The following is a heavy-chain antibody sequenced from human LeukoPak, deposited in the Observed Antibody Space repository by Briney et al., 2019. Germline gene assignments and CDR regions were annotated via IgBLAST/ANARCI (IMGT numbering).Heavy chain of an antibody. J-gene: IGHJ4*02. V-gene: IGHV4-34*01. Sequence: SETLSLTCAVYGGSFSGYYWSWIRQPPGKGLEWIGEINHSGSTNYNPSLKSRVTISVDTSKNQFSLKLSSVTAADTAVYYCARSKMDTAMEFDYWGQGTLVTVSS. D-gene: IGHD5-18*01. CDR1: GGSFSGYY. CDR3: ARSKMDTAMEFDY. CDR2: INHSGST.